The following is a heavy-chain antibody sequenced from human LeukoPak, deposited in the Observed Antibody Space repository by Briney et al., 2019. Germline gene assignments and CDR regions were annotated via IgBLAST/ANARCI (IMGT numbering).Heavy chain of an antibody. CDR2: INPNSGGT. Sequence: ASVTVSLPASGYTFTGNHMHWVRQAPGQGLEWMGWINPNSGGTNYAQKFQGRVIMTRDTSISTAYMELSRLGSDDTAVYYCARGGSTDSIHSCGGNCYFLDYWGQGTLVTVSS. D-gene: IGHD2-21*02. V-gene: IGHV1-2*02. CDR1: GYTFTGNH. J-gene: IGHJ4*02. CDR3: ARGGSTDSIHSCGGNCYFLDY.